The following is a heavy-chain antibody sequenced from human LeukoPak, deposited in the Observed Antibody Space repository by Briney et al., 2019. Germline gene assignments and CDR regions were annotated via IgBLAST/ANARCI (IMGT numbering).Heavy chain of an antibody. V-gene: IGHV1-69*06. CDR2: IIPIFGTA. J-gene: IGHJ4*02. CDR1: GGTFSSYA. D-gene: IGHD6-19*01. Sequence: SVKVSCKASGGTFSSYAISWARQAPGQGLEWMGGIIPIFGTANYAQKFQGRVTITADKSTSTAYMELSSLRSEDTAVYYCAGMGGWYDYYFDYWGQGTLVTVSS. CDR3: AGMGGWYDYYFDY.